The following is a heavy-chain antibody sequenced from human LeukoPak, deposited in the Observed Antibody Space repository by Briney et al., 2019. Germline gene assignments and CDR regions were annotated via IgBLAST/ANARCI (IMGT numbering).Heavy chain of an antibody. CDR1: GFTFSSNA. D-gene: IGHD4-17*01. CDR2: ISSNGGST. CDR3: VKPDYGDNAFYYYYGMDV. Sequence: GGSLRLSCSASGFTFSSNAMHWVRQAPGKGLEYVSAISSNGGSTYYADSVKGRFTISRDNSKNTLYLQMSSLRAEDTAVYYCVKPDYGDNAFYYYYGMDVWGKGTTVTVSS. V-gene: IGHV3-64D*06. J-gene: IGHJ6*04.